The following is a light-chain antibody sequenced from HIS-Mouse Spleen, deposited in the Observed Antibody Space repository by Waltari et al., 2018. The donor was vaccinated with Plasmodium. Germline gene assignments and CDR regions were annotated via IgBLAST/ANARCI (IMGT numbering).Light chain of an antibody. V-gene: IGLV3-1*01. Sequence: SYELTQPPSVSVSPGQTASITCSGDKLGDKYACWYQQKPGKSPVLVISQDSKRPSGIPARFSGSNSGNTATLTIGGTQAMDEADYDCQAWDSSTVVFGGGTKLTVL. CDR1: KLGDKY. CDR3: QAWDSSTVV. J-gene: IGLJ2*01. CDR2: QDS.